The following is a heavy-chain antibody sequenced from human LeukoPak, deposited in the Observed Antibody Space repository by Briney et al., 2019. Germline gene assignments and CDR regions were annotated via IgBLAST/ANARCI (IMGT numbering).Heavy chain of an antibody. J-gene: IGHJ6*02. CDR3: ALSMVRGPFSFYYYGVDV. CDR1: GFTFSSYW. V-gene: IGHV3-7*01. CDR2: INQDGNEK. Sequence: PGGSLRLSCAASGFTFSSYWMSWVRQAPGTGLEWVANINQDGNEKYSVDSVKGRFTVSRDNAKSSLYLEMNSLRADDTGVYYCALSMVRGPFSFYYYGVDVWGPGTAVTVSS. D-gene: IGHD3-10*01.